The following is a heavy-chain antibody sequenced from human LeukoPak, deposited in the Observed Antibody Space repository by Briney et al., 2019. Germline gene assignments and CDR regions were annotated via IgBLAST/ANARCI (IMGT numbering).Heavy chain of an antibody. CDR2: ISTSSSTI. V-gene: IGHV3-48*02. CDR3: ARGPSGGNGFSY. Sequence: GGSLRLSCTASGFSFSSYGMNWVHQAPGKGLEWVSYISTSSSTIYYADSVEGRFAISRDNDKNSLYLQMDSLRDEDTAVYYCARGPSGGNGFSYWGLGTLVTASS. J-gene: IGHJ4*02. D-gene: IGHD2-15*01. CDR1: GFSFSSYG.